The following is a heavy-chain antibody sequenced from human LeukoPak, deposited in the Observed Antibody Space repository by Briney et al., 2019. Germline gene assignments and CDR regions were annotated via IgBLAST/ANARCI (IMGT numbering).Heavy chain of an antibody. CDR2: IWYDGSNK. J-gene: IGHJ4*02. Sequence: GGSLRLSYAASGFTFSSYGMHWVRQAPGKGLEWVAVIWYDGSNKYYADSVKGRFTISRDNSKNTLYLQMNSLRAEDTAVYYCARDAVTQGYFDYWGQGTLVTVSS. CDR1: GFTFSSYG. V-gene: IGHV3-33*01. D-gene: IGHD4-17*01. CDR3: ARDAVTQGYFDY.